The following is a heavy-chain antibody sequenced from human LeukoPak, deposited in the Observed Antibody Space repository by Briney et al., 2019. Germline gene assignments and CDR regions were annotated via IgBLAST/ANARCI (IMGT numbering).Heavy chain of an antibody. V-gene: IGHV1-2*02. D-gene: IGHD3-9*01. J-gene: IGHJ4*02. CDR2: ITPKSGDA. CDR1: GYNFNAYN. Sequence: GASVKVSCKASGYNFNAYNMHWVRQAPGQGLEWMGWITPKSGDANYAQKFQGRVTMTWDTSLSTAYMQLSRLKSDDTAVYYCAREYILTAYYGDYWGQGTLVTVSS. CDR3: AREYILTAYYGDY.